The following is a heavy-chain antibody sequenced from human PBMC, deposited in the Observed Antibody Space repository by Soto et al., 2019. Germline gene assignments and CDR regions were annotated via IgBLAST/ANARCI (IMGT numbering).Heavy chain of an antibody. Sequence: QLHLVQSGAEVKKAGSSVKVSCKASGGTVSSYAITWVRQAPGKGLEWMGVFIPIFVSAHYAPKFQGRITITADESTSTAYMELRGLTSEDTAIYYCARDVSSDTTGFRGYDLWGQGTQVTVSS. CDR2: FIPIFVSA. CDR3: ARDVSSDTTGFRGYDL. D-gene: IGHD3-10*01. CDR1: GGTVSSYA. V-gene: IGHV1-69*01. J-gene: IGHJ4*02.